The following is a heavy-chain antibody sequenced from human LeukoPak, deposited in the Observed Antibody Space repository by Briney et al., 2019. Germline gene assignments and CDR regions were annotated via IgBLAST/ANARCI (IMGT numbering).Heavy chain of an antibody. CDR1: GFTFSSYA. V-gene: IGHV3-30-3*01. D-gene: IGHD6-19*01. CDR3: ARDLHPGIAVAGTWY. CDR2: ISYDGSNK. J-gene: IGHJ4*02. Sequence: GGSLRLSCAASGFTFSSYAMHWVRQAPGKGLEWVAVISYDGSNKYYADSVKGRFTISRDNSKNTLYLQMNSLRAEDTAVYYCARDLHPGIAVAGTWYWGQGTLATVSS.